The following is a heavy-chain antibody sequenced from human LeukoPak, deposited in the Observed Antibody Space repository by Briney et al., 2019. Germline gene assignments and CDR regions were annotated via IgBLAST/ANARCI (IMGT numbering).Heavy chain of an antibody. CDR3: ARDRRIAAEPDAFDI. D-gene: IGHD6-6*01. Sequence: GGSLRLSCAASGFTFSTYWMSWVRQAPGKGLEWVANIKQDGSEKYYVDSVKGRFTISRDNAKNSLYLQMNSLRAEDTAVYYCARDRRIAAEPDAFDIWGQGTMVTVSS. J-gene: IGHJ3*02. V-gene: IGHV3-7*01. CDR2: IKQDGSEK. CDR1: GFTFSTYW.